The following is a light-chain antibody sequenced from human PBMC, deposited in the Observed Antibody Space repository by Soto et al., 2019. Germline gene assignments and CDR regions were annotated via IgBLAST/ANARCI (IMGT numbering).Light chain of an antibody. CDR1: QGISNY. Sequence: DIQMTQSPSSLSASVGDTVTITCRASQGISNYLAWYQQKPGQLPNLLIYAASTLQSGVPSRFSGSGSGTDFTLTISSLRPEDVATYYCQKYNNAPRTFGQGTKVEI. CDR3: QKYNNAPRT. V-gene: IGKV1-27*01. CDR2: AAS. J-gene: IGKJ1*01.